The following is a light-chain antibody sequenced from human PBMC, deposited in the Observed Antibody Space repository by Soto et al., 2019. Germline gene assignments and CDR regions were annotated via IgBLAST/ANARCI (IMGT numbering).Light chain of an antibody. Sequence: DIVMTQSPLSLPVTPGEPASISCRSSQNLLHSNGYNYLDWYLQKPGQSPQLLIFLGSNRASGVPDRFSGSGSGTDFTLKISRVEAEDVGVYYCMQSLQTPLTFDGGTKVESK. CDR3: MQSLQTPLT. CDR1: QNLLHSNGYNY. V-gene: IGKV2-28*01. J-gene: IGKJ4*01. CDR2: LGS.